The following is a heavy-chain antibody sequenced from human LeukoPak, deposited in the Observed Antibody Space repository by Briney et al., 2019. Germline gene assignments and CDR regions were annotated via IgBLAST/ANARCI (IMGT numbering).Heavy chain of an antibody. CDR2: THYSGNT. V-gene: IGHV4-59*08. J-gene: IGHJ3*01. D-gene: IGHD1-26*01. CDR3: ARWGGTLNAFDV. CDR1: GGSFSGYY. Sequence: SETLSLTCAVYGGSFSGYYWSWIRQPPGKPLEWIGYTHYSGNTNYNPSLKSRVTTLVDMSKNQFSLKLSSVTAADTAVYYCARWGGTLNAFDVWGQGTLVTVSS.